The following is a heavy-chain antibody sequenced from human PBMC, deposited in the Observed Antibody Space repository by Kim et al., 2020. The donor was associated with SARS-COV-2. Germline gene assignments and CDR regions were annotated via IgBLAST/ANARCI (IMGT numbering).Heavy chain of an antibody. V-gene: IGHV4-39*01. D-gene: IGHD3-22*01. CDR3: ARQWGITVIVVVIQGAFDI. J-gene: IGHJ3*02. CDR1: GGSISSSSYY. Sequence: SETLSLTCTVSGGSISSSSYYWGWIRQPPGKGLEWIGSIYYSGSTYYNPSLKSRVTISVDTSKNQFSLKLSSVTAADTAVYYCARQWGITVIVVVIQGAFDIWGQGTMVTVSS. CDR2: IYYSGST.